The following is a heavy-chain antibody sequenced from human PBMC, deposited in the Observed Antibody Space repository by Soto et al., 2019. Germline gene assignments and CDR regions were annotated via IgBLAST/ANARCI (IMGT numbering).Heavy chain of an antibody. J-gene: IGHJ6*02. Sequence: SQTLSLTCAISGDSVSSNSAAWNWIRQSPSRVLEWLGRTYYRSKWYNDYAVSVKSRITINPDTSKNQFSLQLNSVTPEDTAVYYCASEWALYSSSSPNYYYYGMDVWGQGTTVTVSS. CDR3: ASEWALYSSSSPNYYYYGMDV. D-gene: IGHD6-6*01. CDR1: GDSVSSNSAA. CDR2: TYYRSKWYN. V-gene: IGHV6-1*01.